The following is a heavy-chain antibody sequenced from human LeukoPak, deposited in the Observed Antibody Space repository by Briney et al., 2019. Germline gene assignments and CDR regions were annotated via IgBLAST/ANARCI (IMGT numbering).Heavy chain of an antibody. CDR1: LFTLISYA. J-gene: IGHJ1*01. V-gene: IGHV3-23*01. CDR3: ATHTTTIMITCGRATRYFQH. CDR2: ISGRGDSA. Sequence: PVGCLRHSCVASLFTLISYAMSWVRQAPGKGGEWVSLISGRGDSAHYADSVRVRFTISRDKSKKTLYLQMNSLRDEDTPLYNCATHTTTIMITCGRATRYFQHWGQGALVTVAS. D-gene: IGHD3-16*01.